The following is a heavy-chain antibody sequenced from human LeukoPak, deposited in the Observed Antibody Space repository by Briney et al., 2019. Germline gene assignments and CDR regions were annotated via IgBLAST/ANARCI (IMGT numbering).Heavy chain of an antibody. J-gene: IGHJ4*02. CDR2: MNPNSGNT. CDR1: GYTFTSYD. CDR3: ARCLIAAAGNLVY. V-gene: IGHV1-8*01. D-gene: IGHD6-13*01. Sequence: GASVKVSCKASGYTFTSYDINWVRQATGQGLEWMGWMNPNSGNTGYAQKFQGRVTMTRNTSISTAYMELSSLRSEDTAVYYCARCLIAAAGNLVYWGQGTLVTVSS.